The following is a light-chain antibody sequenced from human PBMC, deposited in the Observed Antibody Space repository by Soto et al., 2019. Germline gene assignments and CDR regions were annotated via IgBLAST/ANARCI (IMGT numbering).Light chain of an antibody. Sequence: EIVLTQSPATLSVSPGERVTLSCRASQNLHSFLNWYQQRPGQAHRPLIYDGSKRAAGVPDRISGDGSGTDYTLTISSLEPEDFAVYYCQQRTRWPMTVGQGTRLEIK. CDR2: DGS. V-gene: IGKV3-11*01. J-gene: IGKJ5*01. CDR3: QQRTRWPMT. CDR1: QNLHSF.